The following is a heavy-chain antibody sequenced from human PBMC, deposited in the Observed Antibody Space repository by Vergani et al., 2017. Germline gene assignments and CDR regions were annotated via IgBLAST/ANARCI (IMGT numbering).Heavy chain of an antibody. V-gene: IGHV3-43*01. CDR2: ISWDGGST. CDR1: GFTFDDYT. Sequence: EVQLVESGGVVVQPGGSLRLSCAASGFTFDDYTMHWVRQAPGKGLEWVSLISWDGGSTYYADTVKCRFTISRVNSKNSLYLQMNSLKTEDTALYYGAKTGIWGPYSSSQPSYFDYWGQGTLVTVSS. D-gene: IGHD6-6*01. CDR3: AKTGIWGPYSSSQPSYFDY. J-gene: IGHJ4*02.